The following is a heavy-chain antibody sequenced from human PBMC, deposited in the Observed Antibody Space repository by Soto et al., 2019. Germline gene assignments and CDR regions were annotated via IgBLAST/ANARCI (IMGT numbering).Heavy chain of an antibody. V-gene: IGHV4-59*01. Sequence: SETLSLTCTVSGGSISSYYWSWIRQPPGKGLEWIGYIYYSGSTNYNPSLKSRVTISVDTSKNQFSLKLSSVTAADTAVYYCARDRIDAFDIWGQGTMVTVSS. CDR3: ARDRIDAFDI. CDR1: GGSISSYY. J-gene: IGHJ3*02. D-gene: IGHD2-15*01. CDR2: IYYSGST.